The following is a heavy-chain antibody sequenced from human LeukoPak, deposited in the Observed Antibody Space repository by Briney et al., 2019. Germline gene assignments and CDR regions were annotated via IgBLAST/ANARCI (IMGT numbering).Heavy chain of an antibody. CDR2: INYSGTT. CDR3: ARQSPNSSGWYDFDY. D-gene: IGHD6-19*01. J-gene: IGHJ4*02. V-gene: IGHV4-59*08. Sequence: SETPSLTCSVSGGSISSYHWNWIRQPPGKGLDWIGNINYSGTTNYNPSLKSRVTISIDTSKNQFSLKLSSVTAADTAVYYCARQSPNSSGWYDFDYWGQGTLVTVSP. CDR1: GGSISSYH.